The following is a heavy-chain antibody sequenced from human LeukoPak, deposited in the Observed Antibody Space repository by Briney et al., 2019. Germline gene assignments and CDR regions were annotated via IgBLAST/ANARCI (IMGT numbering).Heavy chain of an antibody. Sequence: SGGSLRLSCAASGFTFSDYYMSWIRQAPGKGLEWVSYISSSGSTIYYADSVKGRFTISRDNAKNTLYLQMNSLRAEDTAVYYCAKALIAAQAGGPPDYWGQGTLVTVSS. D-gene: IGHD6-6*01. J-gene: IGHJ4*02. CDR1: GFTFSDYY. V-gene: IGHV3-11*01. CDR3: AKALIAAQAGGPPDY. CDR2: ISSSGSTI.